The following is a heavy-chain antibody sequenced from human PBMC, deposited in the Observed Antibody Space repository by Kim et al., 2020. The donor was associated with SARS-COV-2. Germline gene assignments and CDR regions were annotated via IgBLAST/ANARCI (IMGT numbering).Heavy chain of an antibody. CDR3: ASLLGGATMSYYHYYGMDV. J-gene: IGHJ6*02. CDR1: GGSISSSNW. CDR2: IYHSGST. V-gene: IGHV4-4*02. Sequence: SETLSLTCAVSGGSISSSNWWSWVRQPPGEGLEWIGEIYHSGSTNYNQSLKSRVTISVDKSKNQFSLKLSSVTAADTAVYYCASLLGGATMSYYHYYGMDVWGQGTTATVSS. D-gene: IGHD1-26*01.